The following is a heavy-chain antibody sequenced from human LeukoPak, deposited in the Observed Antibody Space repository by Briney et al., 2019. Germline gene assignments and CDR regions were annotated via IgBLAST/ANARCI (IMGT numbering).Heavy chain of an antibody. Sequence: SETLSLTCTVSDDSISDYYRGWIRQPPGKGLEWIGYFHNSGTSTYNPSLKSRVTISADTSKNQFSLKLSSVTAADTAVYYCARGKRWYSYGSYFFDYWGQGTLVTVSS. J-gene: IGHJ4*02. V-gene: IGHV4-59*12. D-gene: IGHD5-18*01. CDR2: FHNSGTS. CDR3: ARGKRWYSYGSYFFDY. CDR1: DDSISDYY.